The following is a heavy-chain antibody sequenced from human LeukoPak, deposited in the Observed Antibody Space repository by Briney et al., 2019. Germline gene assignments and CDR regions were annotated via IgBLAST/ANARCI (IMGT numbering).Heavy chain of an antibody. Sequence: GGSLRLSCAASGFTFSDYYMSWIRQAPGKGLEWVSYVSSSGSTIYYADSVKGRFTISRDNAKNSLYLQMNSLRAEDTAVYYCARDLVVLVYSSSWDSPSFDYWGQGTLVTVSS. CDR1: GFTFSDYY. V-gene: IGHV3-11*04. D-gene: IGHD6-13*01. J-gene: IGHJ4*02. CDR3: ARDLVVLVYSSSWDSPSFDY. CDR2: VSSSGSTI.